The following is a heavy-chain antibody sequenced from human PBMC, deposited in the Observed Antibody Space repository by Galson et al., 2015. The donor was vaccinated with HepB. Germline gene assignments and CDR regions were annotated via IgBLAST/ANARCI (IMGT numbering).Heavy chain of an antibody. D-gene: IGHD1-26*01. CDR3: AKERWDSANSGHFDY. CDR1: GFPFSNSA. CDR2: VGDTDART. V-gene: IGHV3-23*01. J-gene: IGHJ4*02. Sequence: SLRLSCAASGFPFSNSAMSWVRRAPGKGLDWVSAVGDTDARTYYAGSVKGRFTISRDHSKNTLYLQMNNLRADDTAMYYCAKERWDSANSGHFDYWGQGVLVTVSS.